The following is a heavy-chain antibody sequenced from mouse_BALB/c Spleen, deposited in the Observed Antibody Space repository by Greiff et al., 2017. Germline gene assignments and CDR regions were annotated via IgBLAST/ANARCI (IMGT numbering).Heavy chain of an antibody. CDR2: ISSGGSYT. V-gene: IGHV5-9-3*01. Sequence: DVKLVESGGGLVKPGGSLKLSCAASGFTFSSYAMSWVRQTPEKRLEWVATISSGGSYTYYPDSVKGRFTISRDNAKNTLYLQMSSLRSEDTAMYYCARPPVFDYWGQGTTLTVSS. CDR3: ARPPVFDY. CDR1: GFTFSSYA. J-gene: IGHJ2*01.